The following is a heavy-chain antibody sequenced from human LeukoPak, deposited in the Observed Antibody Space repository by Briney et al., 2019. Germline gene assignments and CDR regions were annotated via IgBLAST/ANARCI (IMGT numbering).Heavy chain of an antibody. CDR2: INPNSGGT. CDR3: ARGGVPAAMVGY. J-gene: IGHJ4*02. CDR1: GGTFSSYA. V-gene: IGHV1-2*02. Sequence: ASVKVSCKASGGTFSSYAISWVRQAPGQGLEWMGWINPNSGGTNYAQKFQGRVTMTRDTSISTAYMELSRLRSDDTAVYYCARGGVPAAMVGYWGQGTLVTVSS. D-gene: IGHD2-2*01.